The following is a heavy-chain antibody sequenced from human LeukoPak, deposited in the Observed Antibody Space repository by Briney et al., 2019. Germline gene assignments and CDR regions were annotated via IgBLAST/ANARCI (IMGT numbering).Heavy chain of an antibody. CDR1: GFTFHNYA. CDR3: AKLQAVAGTWSFDY. J-gene: IGHJ4*02. V-gene: IGHV3-23*01. Sequence: GGSLRLSCAASGFTFHNYAMSWVRQAPGKGLEWVSGISGSGGSTYYADSVKGRFTISRDNSKNTLYLQMNSLRAEDTAVYYCAKLQAVAGTWSFDYWGQGTLVTVSS. D-gene: IGHD6-19*01. CDR2: ISGSGGST.